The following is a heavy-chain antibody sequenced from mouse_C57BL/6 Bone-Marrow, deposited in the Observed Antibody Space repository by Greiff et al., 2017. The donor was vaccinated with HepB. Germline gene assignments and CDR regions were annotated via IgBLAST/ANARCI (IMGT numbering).Heavy chain of an antibody. CDR2: IGSGSSTI. D-gene: IGHD1-1*01. J-gene: IGHJ4*01. CDR1: GFTFSDYG. Sequence: EVQVVESGGGLVKPGGSLKLSCAASGFTFSDYGMHWVRQAPEKGLEWVAYIGSGSSTIYYAETVKGRVTISRDNANNTLFLQLTSLRSEDTAMYYCAYCYGPSYAMDYWGQGTSVTVSS. CDR3: AYCYGPSYAMDY. V-gene: IGHV5-17*01.